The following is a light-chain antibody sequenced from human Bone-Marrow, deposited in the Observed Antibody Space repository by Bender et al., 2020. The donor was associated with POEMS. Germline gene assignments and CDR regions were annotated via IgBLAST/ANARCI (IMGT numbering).Light chain of an antibody. V-gene: IGLV2-14*03. CDR3: SSYTDNITWV. J-gene: IGLJ3*02. CDR1: SSDVGDSDY. CDR2: DVT. Sequence: QSALTQPASVSGSPGQSITISCTGTSSDVGDSDYVSWYQHHPGNAPKLIIYDVTNRPSGVSTRFSGSKSGDTASLTISGLQAEDEAVYYCSSYTDNITWVFGGGTKLTVL.